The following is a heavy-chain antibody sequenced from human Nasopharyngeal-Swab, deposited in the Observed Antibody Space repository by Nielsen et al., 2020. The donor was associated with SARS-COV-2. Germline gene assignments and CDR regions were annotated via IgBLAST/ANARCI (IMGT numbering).Heavy chain of an antibody. J-gene: IGHJ3*02. D-gene: IGHD2-2*01. Sequence: ASLKISCTGSGFTFSTYAMSWVRKAPGKGLDWVSAIRGSGGSAYYADSVKGRFTISRDNAKNSLYLQMNSLRAEDTAVYYCARVDQGGYCSSTSCYAFDIWGQGTMVTVSS. CDR3: ARVDQGGYCSSTSCYAFDI. CDR1: GFTFSTYA. V-gene: IGHV3-23*01. CDR2: IRGSGGSA.